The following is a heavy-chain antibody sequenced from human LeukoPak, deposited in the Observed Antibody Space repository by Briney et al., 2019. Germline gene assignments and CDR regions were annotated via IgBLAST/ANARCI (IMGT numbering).Heavy chain of an antibody. J-gene: IGHJ6*03. CDR3: ARDPYSGSYGADYYYYMDV. CDR2: ITSGSSHI. V-gene: IGHV3-21*01. Sequence: GGSLRLSCAASGFTFSSYNMNWVRQTPGQGLEWISSITSGSSHIYYADSVKGRFTISRDNAKSSLYLQMNSLRAEDTAVYYCARDPYSGSYGADYYYYMDVWGKGTTVTISS. D-gene: IGHD1-26*01. CDR1: GFTFSSYN.